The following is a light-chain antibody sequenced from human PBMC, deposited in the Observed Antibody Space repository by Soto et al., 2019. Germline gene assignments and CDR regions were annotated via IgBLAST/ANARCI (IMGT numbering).Light chain of an antibody. CDR2: GAS. V-gene: IGKV3-20*01. J-gene: IGKJ5*01. CDR1: QTLNSRH. Sequence: EIEITQSLAALSVPPEEGATLYCRASQTLNSRHLAWYQQKPGQAPRLLISGASSRATGIPDRFSGSGSGTDFTLTISRLEPADFAVYYCQPYGSSPSFGQGTRLEI. CDR3: QPYGSSPS.